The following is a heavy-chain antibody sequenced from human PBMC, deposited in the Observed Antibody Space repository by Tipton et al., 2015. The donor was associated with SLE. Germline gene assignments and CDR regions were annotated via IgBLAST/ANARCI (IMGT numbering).Heavy chain of an antibody. CDR3: ASADTGRNSFTV. Sequence: SLRLSCAASGFIFSHYWTSWARQAPGKGLEWVVKMNEDGSARHYVDSVRGRFTVSRDNAGNSLYLQMTSLRVEDTAVYYCASADTGRNSFTVWGQGTLVTVSS. D-gene: IGHD1-14*01. V-gene: IGHV3-7*01. J-gene: IGHJ3*01. CDR1: GFIFSHYW. CDR2: MNEDGSAR.